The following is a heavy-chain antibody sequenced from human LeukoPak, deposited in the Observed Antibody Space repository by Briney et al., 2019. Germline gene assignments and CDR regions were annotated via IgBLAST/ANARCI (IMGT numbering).Heavy chain of an antibody. V-gene: IGHV3-21*01. CDR1: GFTFSSYS. CDR2: ISSSSSYI. CDR3: AREGQLVNYFDY. Sequence: GGSLRLSCAASGFTFSSYSMNWVRQAPGKGLEWVSSISSSSSYIYYADSVKGRFTISRDNAKNSLYLQMNSLRAEDTAVYYCAREGQLVNYFDYWGQGTLVTVSS. D-gene: IGHD6-6*01. J-gene: IGHJ4*02.